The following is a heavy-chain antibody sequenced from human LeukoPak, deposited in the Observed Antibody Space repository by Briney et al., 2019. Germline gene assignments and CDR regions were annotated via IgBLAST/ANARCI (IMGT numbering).Heavy chain of an antibody. Sequence: ASVKVSCKASGYTFTSYDINWVRQATGQGLEWMGWMNPNSGNTGYARKFQGRVTMTGNTSISTAYMELSSLRSEDTAVYYCARGEPYSSGGPAEIRYNWFDPWGQGTLVTVSS. D-gene: IGHD6-19*01. CDR1: GYTFTSYD. CDR3: ARGEPYSSGGPAEIRYNWFDP. V-gene: IGHV1-8*01. J-gene: IGHJ5*02. CDR2: MNPNSGNT.